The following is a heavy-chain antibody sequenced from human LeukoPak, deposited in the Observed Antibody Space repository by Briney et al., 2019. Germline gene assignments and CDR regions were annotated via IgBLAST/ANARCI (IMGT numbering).Heavy chain of an antibody. CDR2: IYPRGST. J-gene: IGHJ4*02. Sequence: EPSETLSLTCTVSGGSISSNYWSWIRQPPGKGLEWIGYIYPRGSTYYNPSLKSRVILTLDKSANQFSLNLSSVTAADTAVYYCARFSPRAMGNYLDFWGQGTLVTVSS. CDR3: ARFSPRAMGNYLDF. CDR1: GGSISSNY. V-gene: IGHV4-4*09. D-gene: IGHD7-27*01.